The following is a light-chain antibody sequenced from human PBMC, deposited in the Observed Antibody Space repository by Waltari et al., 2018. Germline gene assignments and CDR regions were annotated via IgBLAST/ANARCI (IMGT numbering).Light chain of an antibody. Sequence: EIVMTQSPATLSVSPGERATLSCRASQSVSSKLAWYQQKPGQVPRILIYGASTRATGIPARFSGSGSGTEFTLTSSSLHSEDFAVYYCQQSDNWPYTFGQGTKLEIK. CDR3: QQSDNWPYT. J-gene: IGKJ2*01. CDR1: QSVSSK. V-gene: IGKV3-15*01. CDR2: GAS.